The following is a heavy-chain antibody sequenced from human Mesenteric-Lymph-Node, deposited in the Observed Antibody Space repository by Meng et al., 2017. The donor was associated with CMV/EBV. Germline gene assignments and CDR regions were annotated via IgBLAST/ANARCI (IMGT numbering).Heavy chain of an antibody. Sequence: ASVKVSCKASGYTFTRYYMHWVRQAPGQGLEWMGIINPSGGSTGYAQKFQGRVTMTRNTSISTAYIELSSLRSEDTAVYYCARKYCSSSSCKGGHGMDVWGQGTTVTVSS. D-gene: IGHD2-2*01. J-gene: IGHJ6*02. CDR2: INPSGGST. CDR3: ARKYCSSSSCKGGHGMDV. V-gene: IGHV1-46*01. CDR1: GYTFTRYY.